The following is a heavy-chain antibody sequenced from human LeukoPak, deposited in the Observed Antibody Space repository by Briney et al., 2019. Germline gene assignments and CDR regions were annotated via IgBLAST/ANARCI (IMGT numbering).Heavy chain of an antibody. Sequence: GGSLRLSCAASGFTFDDYAMHWVRQAPGKGLEWVSGISWNSGSIGYADSVKGRFTISRDNAKNSLYLQMNSLRAEDTAVYYCARDVGFNSGYDRIGYDPWGQGTLVTVSS. V-gene: IGHV3-9*01. J-gene: IGHJ5*02. CDR2: ISWNSGSI. D-gene: IGHD5-12*01. CDR1: GFTFDDYA. CDR3: ARDVGFNSGYDRIGYDP.